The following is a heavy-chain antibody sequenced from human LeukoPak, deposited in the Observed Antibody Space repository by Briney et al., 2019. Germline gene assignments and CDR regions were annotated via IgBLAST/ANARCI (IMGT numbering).Heavy chain of an antibody. V-gene: IGHV1-18*01. CDR1: GYTFTSYG. CDR2: ISAYNGNT. Sequence: ASVKVSCKASGYTFTSYGISWVRQAPGQGLEWMGWISAYNGNTNYAQKLQGRVTMTTDTSTSTAYMELRSLRSDDTAVYYCARSPAAAAPGPFDYWGQGTLVTVSS. J-gene: IGHJ4*02. CDR3: ARSPAAAAPGPFDY. D-gene: IGHD6-13*01.